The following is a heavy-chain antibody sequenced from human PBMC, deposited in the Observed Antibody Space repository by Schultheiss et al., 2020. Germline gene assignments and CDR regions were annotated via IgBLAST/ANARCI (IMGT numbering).Heavy chain of an antibody. CDR1: GGSISSGSYY. CDR2: IYASGST. V-gene: IGHV4-61*02. Sequence: SETLSLTCTVSGGSISSGSYYWSWIRQPAGKGLEWIGRIYASGSTSYNPSLKSRVTISVDTSKNQFSLKLSSVTAADTAVYYCARVTGGGSGSYYSHYYYYGMDVWGQGTTVTVSS. D-gene: IGHD3-10*01. CDR3: ARVTGGGSGSYYSHYYYYGMDV. J-gene: IGHJ6*02.